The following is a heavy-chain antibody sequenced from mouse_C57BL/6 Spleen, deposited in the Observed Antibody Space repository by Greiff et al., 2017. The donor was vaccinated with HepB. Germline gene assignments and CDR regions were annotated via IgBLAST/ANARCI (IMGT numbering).Heavy chain of an antibody. CDR2: IDPSDSYT. V-gene: IGHV1-69*01. Sequence: QVHVKQPGAELVMPGASVKLSCKASGYTFTSYWMHWVKQRPGQGLEWIGEIDPSDSYTNYNQKFKGKSTLTVDKSSSTAYMQLSSLTSEDSAVYYCARRIYYGNYGYAMDYWGQGTSVTVSS. CDR3: ARRIYYGNYGYAMDY. J-gene: IGHJ4*01. CDR1: GYTFTSYW. D-gene: IGHD2-1*01.